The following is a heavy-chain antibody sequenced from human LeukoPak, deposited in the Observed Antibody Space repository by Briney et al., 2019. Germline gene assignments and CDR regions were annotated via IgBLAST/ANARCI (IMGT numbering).Heavy chain of an antibody. Sequence: KPGESLRISCEGSGYSFTSCTISWVRQMPGKGLEWMGRIDPSDSYTNYSPSFQGHVTISADKSISTAYLQWSSLKASDTAMYYCARRNRNSWYSFDYWGQGSLVTVSS. D-gene: IGHD6-13*01. J-gene: IGHJ4*02. CDR1: GYSFTSCT. CDR3: ARRNRNSWYSFDY. V-gene: IGHV5-10-1*01. CDR2: IDPSDSYT.